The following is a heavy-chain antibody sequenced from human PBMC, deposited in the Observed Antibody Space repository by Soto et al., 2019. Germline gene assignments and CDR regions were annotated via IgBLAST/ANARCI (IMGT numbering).Heavy chain of an antibody. CDR2: IIPIFGTA. CDR1: GCTFSSYA. J-gene: IGHJ5*02. D-gene: IGHD6-6*01. Sequence: ASVKVCCKASGCTFSSYAISWVRQAPGQGLEWMGGIIPIFGTANYAQKFQGRVTITADKSTSTAYMELSSLRSEDTAVYYCARGSKSIAARRSNNWFGPWGQGTLVTVSS. CDR3: ARGSKSIAARRSNNWFGP. V-gene: IGHV1-69*06.